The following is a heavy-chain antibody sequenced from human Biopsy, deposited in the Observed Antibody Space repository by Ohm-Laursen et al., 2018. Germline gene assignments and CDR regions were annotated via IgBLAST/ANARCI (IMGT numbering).Heavy chain of an antibody. V-gene: IGHV4-34*01. J-gene: IGHJ6*02. Sequence: SETLSLTCAVSSDSISNYYWSWIRQTPGKGLEWIGEINHSGRTNYNPSLKSRVTISVNTSKNQFSLKVRSVTAADTAVYYCVRGVDYYDPYHYYALDVWGQGTTVTVSS. CDR3: VRGVDYYDPYHYYALDV. D-gene: IGHD3-22*01. CDR1: SDSISNYY. CDR2: INHSGRT.